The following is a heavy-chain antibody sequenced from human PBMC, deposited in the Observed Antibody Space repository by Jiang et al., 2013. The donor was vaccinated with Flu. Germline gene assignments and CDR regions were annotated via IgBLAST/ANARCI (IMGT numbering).Heavy chain of an antibody. D-gene: IGHD1-26*01. CDR2: IRYDGGDH. CDR1: GFAFSAYG. CDR3: ARDVKSGSYIPDF. V-gene: IGHV3-30*02. Sequence: GVVQPGGSLTLSCAVSGFAFSAYGMHWVRQPPGKGLEWVAFIRYDGGDHLHADSVKGRFTSTRDNSRNTLYLQMNRLTTEDTAVYYCARDVKSGSYIPDFWGQGTLVTVSS. J-gene: IGHJ4*02.